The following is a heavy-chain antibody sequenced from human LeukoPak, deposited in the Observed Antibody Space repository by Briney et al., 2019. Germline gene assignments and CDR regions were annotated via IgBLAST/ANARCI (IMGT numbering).Heavy chain of an antibody. Sequence: SETLSLTCTVSGGSISSYYWSWIRQPPGKGLEWIGYIYYSGSTNYNPSLKSRVTISVDTSKYQFSLKLSSVTAADTAVYYCARVGRYSYGYYMDVWGKGTTVTISS. CDR2: IYYSGST. D-gene: IGHD5-18*01. J-gene: IGHJ6*03. V-gene: IGHV4-59*01. CDR1: GGSISSYY. CDR3: ARVGRYSYGYYMDV.